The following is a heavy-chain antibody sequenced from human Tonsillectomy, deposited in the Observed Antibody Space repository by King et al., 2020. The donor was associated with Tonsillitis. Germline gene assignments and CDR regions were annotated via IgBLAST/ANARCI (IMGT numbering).Heavy chain of an antibody. J-gene: IGHJ5*01. D-gene: IGHD3-9*01. CDR2: IWRSGTT. Sequence: VQLQESGPRLVKPSETLSLSCDVSGYSINSGYFWGWIRQPPGQGLEWIGTIWRSGTTYYNPSLKSRVIISVDTSRNQYSLNLTSVTAADTAVYYCARDRGDILTGYYPRGWFDSWGQGGLVTVSS. CDR1: GYSINSGYF. V-gene: IGHV4-38-2*02. CDR3: ARDRGDILTGYYPRGWFDS.